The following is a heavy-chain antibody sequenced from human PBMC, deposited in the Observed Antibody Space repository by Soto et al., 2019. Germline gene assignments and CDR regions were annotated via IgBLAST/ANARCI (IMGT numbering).Heavy chain of an antibody. CDR3: AREEPGRDYADYVENWFDP. D-gene: IGHD4-17*01. Sequence: GXPVKVACRASGGPLISYAIIWVRQSPGEGLEWMGGITPIFGTANYAQKFQGRVKITADESTSTAYMELSSLRSEDTAVYYCAREEPGRDYADYVENWFDPWGQRTLVTVSS. V-gene: IGHV1-69*01. J-gene: IGHJ5*02. CDR2: ITPIFGTA. CDR1: GGPLISYA.